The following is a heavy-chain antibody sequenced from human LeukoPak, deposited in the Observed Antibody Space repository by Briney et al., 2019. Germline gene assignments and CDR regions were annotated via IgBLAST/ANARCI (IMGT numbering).Heavy chain of an antibody. Sequence: SETLSLTCAVSGGSISSGGYSWSWIRQPPGKGLEWIGYIYHSGSTYYNPSLKSRVTISVDRSKNQFSLKLSSVTAADTAVYYCASYYYDSSGYSHGAFDIWGQGTMVTVSS. D-gene: IGHD3-22*01. CDR3: ASYYYDSSGYSHGAFDI. V-gene: IGHV4-30-2*01. J-gene: IGHJ3*02. CDR2: IYHSGST. CDR1: GGSISSGGYS.